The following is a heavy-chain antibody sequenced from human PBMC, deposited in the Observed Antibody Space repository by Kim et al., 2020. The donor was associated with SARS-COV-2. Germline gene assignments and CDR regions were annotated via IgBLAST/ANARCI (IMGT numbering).Heavy chain of an antibody. Sequence: GGSLRLSCAASGFTFKNYGIHWVRQAPGKGLEWVAVVWNDGSKRDYADSVKGRFTISRDNSQNTLYLQMNSLRAEDTAMYYCARDANSNLDFWGKGTLVTVSS. J-gene: IGHJ4*02. CDR1: GFTFKNYG. CDR3: ARDANSNLDF. D-gene: IGHD1-7*01. V-gene: IGHV3-33*01. CDR2: VWNDGSKR.